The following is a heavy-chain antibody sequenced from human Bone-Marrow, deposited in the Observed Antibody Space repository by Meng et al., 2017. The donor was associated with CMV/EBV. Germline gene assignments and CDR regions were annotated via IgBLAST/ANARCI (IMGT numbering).Heavy chain of an antibody. CDR1: GYTFTGYY. V-gene: IGHV1-2*02. Sequence: ASVKVSCKASGYTFTGYYMHWVRQAPGQGLEWMGWINPNSGGTNYAQKFQGRVTMTRDMSTSTAYMELSSLRSEDTAVYYCAADSRFWSGYYHAFDIWGQGKMVTVAS. J-gene: IGHJ3*02. D-gene: IGHD3-3*01. CDR3: AADSRFWSGYYHAFDI. CDR2: INPNSGGT.